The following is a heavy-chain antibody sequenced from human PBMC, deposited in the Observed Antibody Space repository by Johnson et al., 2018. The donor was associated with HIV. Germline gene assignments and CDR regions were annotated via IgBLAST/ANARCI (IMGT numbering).Heavy chain of an antibody. CDR2: ISSSGSTI. J-gene: IGHJ3*02. CDR1: GFTFSDYY. V-gene: IGHV3-11*04. Sequence: QMLLVESGGDLVQPGGSLRLSCAVSGFTFSDYYMSWIRQAPGKGLEWVSYISSSGSTIYYADSVKGGFTISRDNSKNTMYLQMNSLRAEDTAVYYSGKDRAVAGKGHDAFDIWGQGTMVTVSS. D-gene: IGHD6-19*01. CDR3: GKDRAVAGKGHDAFDI.